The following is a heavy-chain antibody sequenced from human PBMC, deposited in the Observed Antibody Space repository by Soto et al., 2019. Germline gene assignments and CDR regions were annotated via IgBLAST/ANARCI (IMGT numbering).Heavy chain of an antibody. V-gene: IGHV4-59*01. J-gene: IGHJ5*02. CDR1: RGSIRSYY. Sequence: PSETLSLTCTVSRGSIRSYYWSWIRQPPGKGLEWIGYIYNSGSTNYSPSLKSRVTISVDTSKNQFSLKLTSVTAADTAVYYCARWGPRWFDPWGQGMLVTVS. CDR2: IYNSGST. CDR3: ARWGPRWFDP. D-gene: IGHD3-16*01.